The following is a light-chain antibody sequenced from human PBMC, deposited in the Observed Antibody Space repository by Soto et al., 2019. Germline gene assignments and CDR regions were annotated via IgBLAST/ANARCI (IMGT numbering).Light chain of an antibody. CDR2: GAS. CDR1: QTVSSSY. CDR3: QQYGDSPLT. Sequence: DSVLTQSPGTLSLSPGERATLSCRASQTVSSSYLAWYQQKPGQAPRLLIYGASTRAAGIPDRFSGSGSGTHFTLTISGLEPEDFAVYYCQQYGDSPLTFGQGTNVEI. V-gene: IGKV3-20*01. J-gene: IGKJ1*01.